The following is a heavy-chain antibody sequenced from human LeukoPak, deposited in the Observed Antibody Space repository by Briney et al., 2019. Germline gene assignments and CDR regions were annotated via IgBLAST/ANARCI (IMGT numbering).Heavy chain of an antibody. CDR2: ISGSNSYI. Sequence: GGSLRLSCAASGFTFSTYNMNWVRQAPGKGLEWVSSISGSNSYIYYADSVKGRFTISRDNSKNTLYLRMNSLRAEDTAVYYCAKAEAAAGPIDYWGQGTLVTVSS. CDR3: AKAEAAAGPIDY. J-gene: IGHJ4*02. CDR1: GFTFSTYN. V-gene: IGHV3-21*01. D-gene: IGHD6-13*01.